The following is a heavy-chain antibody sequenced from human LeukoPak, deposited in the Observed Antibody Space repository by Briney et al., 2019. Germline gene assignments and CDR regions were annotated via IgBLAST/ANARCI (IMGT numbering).Heavy chain of an antibody. CDR1: GGSMSGYY. CDR3: ARHSSSWYDEYFQH. CDR2: IYYSGST. Sequence: SETLSLTCTVSGGSMSGYYWGWIRQPPGKGLEWIGSIYYSGSTYYNPSLKGRVTISVDTSKNQFSLKLSSVTAADTAVYYCARHSSSWYDEYFQHWGQGTLVTVSS. J-gene: IGHJ1*01. D-gene: IGHD6-13*01. V-gene: IGHV4-39*01.